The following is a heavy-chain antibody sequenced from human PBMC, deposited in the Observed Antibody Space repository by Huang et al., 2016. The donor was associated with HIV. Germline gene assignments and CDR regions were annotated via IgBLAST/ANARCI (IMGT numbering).Heavy chain of an antibody. CDR1: GYTFNGYW. J-gene: IGHJ3*02. CDR2: IYPGDSDT. D-gene: IGHD2-2*01. CDR3: ARQGVGDFVVEPTGLGAFDI. V-gene: IGHV5-51*01. Sequence: EVQLVQSGAVVKKPGESLKISCKGSGYTFNGYWIDWVRQMPGNCLEWVGIIYPGDSDTTYSPSFQGQVTIAADKSISTAYLQWSGLKASDTAMYYCARQGVGDFVVEPTGLGAFDIWGQGTMVTVSS.